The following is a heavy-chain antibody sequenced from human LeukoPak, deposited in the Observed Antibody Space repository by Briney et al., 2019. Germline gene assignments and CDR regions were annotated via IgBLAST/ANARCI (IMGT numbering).Heavy chain of an antibody. CDR1: GFTFSDYY. D-gene: IGHD3-22*01. J-gene: IGHJ3*02. CDR2: TNTAGNTI. Sequence: RPGGSLRLSCAASGFTFSDYYMSWIRQAPGKGLEGVAYTNTAGNTIYYADSMKGRFTISRDNAKNSLYLQLNTLRAEDTAVYYCARATYDSSAVDAFDIWGQGTMVTVSP. V-gene: IGHV3-11*01. CDR3: ARATYDSSAVDAFDI.